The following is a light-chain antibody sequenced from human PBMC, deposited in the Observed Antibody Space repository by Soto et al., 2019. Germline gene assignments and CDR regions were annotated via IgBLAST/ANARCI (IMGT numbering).Light chain of an antibody. CDR2: GAS. J-gene: IGKJ1*01. Sequence: IVLTQSPGTLSLPPGERATLSCRASQSVSSNYLAWYQQKPGQAPRLLIYGASSRATGIPDRFSGSGSGTDFTLTISRLEPEDFAVYYCQQYGRSPWTFGQGPKVDIK. V-gene: IGKV3-20*01. CDR1: QSVSSNY. CDR3: QQYGRSPWT.